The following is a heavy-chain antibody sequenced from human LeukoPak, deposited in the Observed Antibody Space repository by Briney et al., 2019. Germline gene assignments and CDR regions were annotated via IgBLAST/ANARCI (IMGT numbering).Heavy chain of an antibody. CDR3: AKDTYYYGSGSYYNLADY. CDR1: GFTFSDYY. CDR2: ISSSGSTI. Sequence: PGGSLRLSCAASGFTFSDYYMSWIRQAPGKGLEWVSYISSSGSTIYYADSVKGRFTISRDNAKNSLYLQMNSLRAEDTAVYYCAKDTYYYGSGSYYNLADYWGQGTLVTVSS. D-gene: IGHD3-10*01. J-gene: IGHJ4*02. V-gene: IGHV3-11*04.